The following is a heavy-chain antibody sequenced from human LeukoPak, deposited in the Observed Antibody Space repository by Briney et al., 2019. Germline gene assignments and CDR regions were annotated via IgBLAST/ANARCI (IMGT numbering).Heavy chain of an antibody. Sequence: ASVKVSCKASGGTFSSYAISWVRQAPGQGLEWMGRIIPIFGTANYAQKFQGRVTITTDESTSTAYMELSSLRSEDTAVYYCARDGAYGLILFDYWGQGTLVTVSS. CDR2: IIPIFGTA. CDR3: ARDGAYGLILFDY. J-gene: IGHJ4*02. CDR1: GGTFSSYA. D-gene: IGHD3-10*01. V-gene: IGHV1-69*05.